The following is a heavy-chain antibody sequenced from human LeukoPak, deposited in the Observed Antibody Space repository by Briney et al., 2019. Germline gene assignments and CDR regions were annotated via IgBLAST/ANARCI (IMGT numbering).Heavy chain of an antibody. V-gene: IGHV4-34*01. Sequence: SETLSLTCAVYGGSFSGYYWSWIRQPSGKGLEWIGEINHSGSTNYNPSLKSRVTISVDTSKNQFSLKLSSVTAADTAVYYCARRVLRFLGFDPWGQGTLVTVSS. CDR3: ARRVLRFLGFDP. CDR1: GGSFSGYY. D-gene: IGHD3-3*01. CDR2: INHSGST. J-gene: IGHJ5*02.